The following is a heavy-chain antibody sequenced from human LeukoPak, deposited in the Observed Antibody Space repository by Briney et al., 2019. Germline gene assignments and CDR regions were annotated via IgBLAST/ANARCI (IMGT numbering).Heavy chain of an antibody. CDR2: INPNSGGT. V-gene: IGHV1-2*02. CDR1: GYTFTGYY. Sequence: ASVKVSCKASGYTFTGYYMHWVRQAPGQGLEWMGWINPNSGGTNYAQKFQGRVTMARDTSISTSYMELSRLRSDDTAVYYCARAWLRLNPYFDYWGQGTLVTVSS. D-gene: IGHD5-12*01. CDR3: ARAWLRLNPYFDY. J-gene: IGHJ4*02.